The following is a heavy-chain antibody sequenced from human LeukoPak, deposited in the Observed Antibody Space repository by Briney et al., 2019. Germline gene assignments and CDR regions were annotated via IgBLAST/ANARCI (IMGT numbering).Heavy chain of an antibody. D-gene: IGHD2-21*01. CDR1: GYTFTVYY. Sequence: ASVRVSFTCSGYTFTVYYMHWVRQAPGQGGSWMGCVNPNSRATSFEQKFQARVTMTRATSIRTAYMNLSRLKSDVTAVYYCARDIPLAAVVTWG. CDR2: VNPNSRAT. CDR3: ARDIPLAAVVT. V-gene: IGHV1-2*02. J-gene: IGHJ6*03.